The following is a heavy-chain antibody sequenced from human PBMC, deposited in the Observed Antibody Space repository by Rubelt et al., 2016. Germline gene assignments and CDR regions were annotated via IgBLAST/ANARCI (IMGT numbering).Heavy chain of an antibody. Sequence: SSGEVKKPGASVKVSCKASGYAFNSYGISWVRQAPGQGLEWMGWISAKNGKTDYAQRVQGRVTMTTDTSTSTAYMELSSLTSDDTAMYYCASDTYGTGRDNWFDPWGQGTLVTVSP. V-gene: IGHV1-18*01. CDR2: ISAKNGKT. CDR1: GYAFNSYG. D-gene: IGHD1-1*01. CDR3: ASDTYGTGRDNWFDP. J-gene: IGHJ5*02.